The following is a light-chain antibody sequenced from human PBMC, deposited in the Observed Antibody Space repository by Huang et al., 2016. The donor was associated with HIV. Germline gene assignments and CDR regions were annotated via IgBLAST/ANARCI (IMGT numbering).Light chain of an antibody. V-gene: IGKV1-8*01. CDR1: QDINTY. J-gene: IGKJ1*01. CDR2: ATP. CDR3: QQYYSFPLT. Sequence: AIRITQSPSSLSASTGDKVSITCRASQDINTYLAWYQQKPGKPPSLLIYATPTLQSWVPSRFSGSGSGTDFTLTITHLQSEDFATYYCQQYYSFPLTFGQGSQVEV.